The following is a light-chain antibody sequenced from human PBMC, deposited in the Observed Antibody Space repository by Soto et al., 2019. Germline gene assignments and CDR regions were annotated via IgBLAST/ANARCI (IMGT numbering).Light chain of an antibody. J-gene: IGLJ1*01. V-gene: IGLV2-8*01. CDR3: SSYAGSNILYV. CDR2: EVS. CDR1: SSDAGGYNY. Sequence: QSVLTHPPSASGSPGQSVTISGTGTSSDAGGYNYVSWYQQHPGKAPKLMIYEVSKRPSGVPDRFSGSKSGNTASLTVSGLQAEDEADYYCSSYAGSNILYVFGTGTKLTVL.